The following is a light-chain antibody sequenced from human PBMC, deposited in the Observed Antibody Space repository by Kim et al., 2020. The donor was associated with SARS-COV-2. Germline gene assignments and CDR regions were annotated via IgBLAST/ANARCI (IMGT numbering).Light chain of an antibody. V-gene: IGKV1-5*03. CDR2: KES. Sequence: YASVGEGGKITCRGSQSISRWLAEYQQKPGKAPKLLNYKESSLESEVPSRFSGSGSGTEFTLTISSLQPDDFAANYCKQYNSYPYSFGQGTKLEI. J-gene: IGKJ2*03. CDR1: QSISRW. CDR3: KQYNSYPYS.